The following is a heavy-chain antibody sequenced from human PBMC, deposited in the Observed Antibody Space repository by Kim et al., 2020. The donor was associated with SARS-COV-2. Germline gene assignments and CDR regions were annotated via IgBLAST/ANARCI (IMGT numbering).Heavy chain of an antibody. CDR2: ISSSSSTI. V-gene: IGHV3-48*02. D-gene: IGHD3-22*01. J-gene: IGHJ6*02. CDR3: ARDMVRRIMIVVVSRGMDG. CDR1: GFTFSSYS. Sequence: GGSLRLSCAASGFTFSSYSMNWVRQAPGKGLEWVSYISSSSSTIYYADSVKGLFTISRDNAKNSLYLQMNSLRDEDTAVYYCARDMVRRIMIVVVSRGMDGWGQGTTVTVSS.